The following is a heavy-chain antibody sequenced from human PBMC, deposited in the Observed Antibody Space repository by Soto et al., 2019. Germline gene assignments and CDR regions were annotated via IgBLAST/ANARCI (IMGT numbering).Heavy chain of an antibody. CDR3: ARSENWYSSGWYPFDY. V-gene: IGHV6-1*01. Sequence: SQTLSLTCAISGDSVSSNSAAWNWIRQSPSRGLEWLGRTYYRSKWYNDYAVSVKSRITINPDTSKNQFSLQLNSVTPEDTAVYYXARSENWYSSGWYPFDYWGQGTLVTVSS. CDR2: TYYRSKWYN. J-gene: IGHJ4*02. D-gene: IGHD6-19*01. CDR1: GDSVSSNSAA.